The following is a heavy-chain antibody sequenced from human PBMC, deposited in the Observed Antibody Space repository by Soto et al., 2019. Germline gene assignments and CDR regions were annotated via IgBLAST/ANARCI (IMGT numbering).Heavy chain of an antibody. CDR1: GGSITSGNTYS. Sequence: PSETLSLTCAVSGGSITSGNTYSWSWIRQPPGKGLEWIGSISHTGSTSYNPSLKSRVSMSVDKSKNQFSLKLSSVTAADMAVYYCARAVTAYFGTWSDPWGQGTLVTVS. D-gene: IGHD2-15*01. V-gene: IGHV4-30-2*01. CDR3: ARAVTAYFGTWSDP. J-gene: IGHJ5*02. CDR2: ISHTGST.